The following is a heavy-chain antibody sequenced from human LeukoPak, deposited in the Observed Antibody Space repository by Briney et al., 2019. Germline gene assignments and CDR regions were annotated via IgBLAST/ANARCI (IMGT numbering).Heavy chain of an antibody. J-gene: IGHJ4*02. Sequence: SESLSLTCTVSGGSISSYYWSWIRQPPGKGLVWIGYIYYSGSTNYNPSLKSRVTISVDTSKNQFSLKLSSVTAADTAVYYCARGWFGELLHDYWGQGTLVTVSS. D-gene: IGHD3-10*01. CDR2: IYYSGST. V-gene: IGHV4-59*12. CDR3: ARGWFGELLHDY. CDR1: GGSISSYY.